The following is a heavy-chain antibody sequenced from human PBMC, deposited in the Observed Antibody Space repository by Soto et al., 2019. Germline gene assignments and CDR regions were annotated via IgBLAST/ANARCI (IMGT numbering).Heavy chain of an antibody. CDR2: IRSKAYGGTT. CDR3: TRDQPDLLLTMVRGEPPDAFDI. Sequence: GSLRLSCTASGFTFGDYAMSWFRQAPGKGLEWVGFIRSKAYGGTTEYAASVKGRFTISRDDSKSIAYLQMNSLKTEDMAVYYCTRDQPDLLLTMVRGEPPDAFDIWGQGTMVTVSS. D-gene: IGHD3-10*01. V-gene: IGHV3-49*03. J-gene: IGHJ3*02. CDR1: GFTFGDYA.